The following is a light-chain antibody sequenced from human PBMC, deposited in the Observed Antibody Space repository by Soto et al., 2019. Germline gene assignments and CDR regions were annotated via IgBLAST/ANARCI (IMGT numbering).Light chain of an antibody. J-gene: IGKJ3*01. CDR3: QQYETWPPRFT. Sequence: EVLMTQSPATLSVSPGERATLSCRASQSVRSSVAWYQQKPGQAPRLLIYGASTRATGIPARISGSGSGTEFTLTITSLQSEDFAVYYCQQYETWPPRFTFGPGTKVDIK. CDR1: QSVRSS. CDR2: GAS. V-gene: IGKV3-15*01.